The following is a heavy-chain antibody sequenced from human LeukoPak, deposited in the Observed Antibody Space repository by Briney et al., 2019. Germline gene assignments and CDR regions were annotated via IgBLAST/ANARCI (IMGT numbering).Heavy chain of an antibody. CDR1: GYSFPTYW. CDR3: ARPPSRGYSSSFEY. D-gene: IGHD2-2*03. CDR2: IYPDESNI. J-gene: IGHJ4*02. Sequence: GESLKISCKGSGYSFPTYWIAWVRQMPGKGLEWMGIIYPDESNIRYSPSFQGQVTISADKSISTAYLQWSSLKASDTAMYYCARPPSRGYSSSFEYWGQGALVTVSS. V-gene: IGHV5-51*01.